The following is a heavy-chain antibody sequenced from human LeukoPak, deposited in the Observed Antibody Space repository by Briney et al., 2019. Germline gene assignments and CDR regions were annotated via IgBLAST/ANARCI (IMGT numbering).Heavy chain of an antibody. CDR2: IYYSGST. D-gene: IGHD1-26*01. V-gene: IGHV4-39*01. CDR1: GGSISSSSYY. Sequence: PSETLSLTCTVSGGSISSSSYYWGWIRQPPGKGLEWIGSIYYSGSTYYNPSLKSRVTISVDTSKNQFSLKLSSVTATDTAIYYCARQGGGGRAFDIWGQGTMVTVSS. CDR3: ARQGGGGRAFDI. J-gene: IGHJ3*02.